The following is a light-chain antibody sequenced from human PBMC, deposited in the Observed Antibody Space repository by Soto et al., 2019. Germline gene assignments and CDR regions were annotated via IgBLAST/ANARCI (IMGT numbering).Light chain of an antibody. V-gene: IGKV3-11*01. CDR2: DAS. CDR3: QQRNYWPN. Sequence: EVVLTQSPATLSLSPGERATLSCRASQSVSSYLAWYQQKPGQAPRLLIYDASNRATGIPARFSGSGSGTDFTLTISSLEPEDFAVYYCQQRNYWPNFGGGTKVEIK. CDR1: QSVSSY. J-gene: IGKJ4*01.